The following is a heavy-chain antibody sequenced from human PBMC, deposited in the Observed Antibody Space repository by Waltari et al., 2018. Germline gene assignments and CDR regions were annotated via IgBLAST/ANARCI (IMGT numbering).Heavy chain of an antibody. CDR1: GFTFSSYA. Sequence: QVQLVESGGGVVQPGRSLRLSCAASGFTFSSYAMHWVRQAPGKGLEWGAVISYDGSNKYYADSGKGRFTISRDNSKNTLYLQMNSLRAEDTAVYYCARDSYGDQYFQHWGQGTLVTVSS. V-gene: IGHV3-30-3*01. J-gene: IGHJ1*01. CDR2: ISYDGSNK. D-gene: IGHD4-17*01. CDR3: ARDSYGDQYFQH.